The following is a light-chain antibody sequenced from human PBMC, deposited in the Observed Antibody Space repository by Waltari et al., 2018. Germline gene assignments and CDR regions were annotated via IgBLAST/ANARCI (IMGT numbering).Light chain of an antibody. V-gene: IGLV2-14*03. CDR3: SSYTSSRTYV. Sequence: QSALTQPASVSGSPGQSLTISCTGTSSDVGAYDFVSWYQQRPGKAPKLLIYDVTSRPSGVSDHFSGSKSGNTASLTISGLQTEDEADYYCSSYTSSRTYVFGTGTKVTVL. CDR1: SSDVGAYDF. J-gene: IGLJ1*01. CDR2: DVT.